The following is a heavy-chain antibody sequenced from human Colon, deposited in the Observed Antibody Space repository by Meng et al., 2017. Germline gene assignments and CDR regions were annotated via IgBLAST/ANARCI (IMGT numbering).Heavy chain of an antibody. CDR3: TGQGDEYTWFLAY. J-gene: IGHJ4*02. Sequence: GESLKISCTGSGFTFGDFAMSWVRQAPGKGLEWVGSIRRKAYGGTTEYAASVGGRFTISRDDSESIDYMKMNSLEIEDTAVYFCTGQGDEYTWFLAYWGQGTLVTVSS. CDR1: GFTFGDFA. V-gene: IGHV3-49*04. CDR2: IRRKAYGGTT. D-gene: IGHD6-6*01.